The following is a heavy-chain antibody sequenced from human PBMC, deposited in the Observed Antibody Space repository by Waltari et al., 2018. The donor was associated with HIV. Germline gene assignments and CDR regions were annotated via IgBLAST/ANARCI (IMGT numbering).Heavy chain of an antibody. J-gene: IGHJ6*02. CDR2: IIPILGIA. CDR1: GGTFSSYT. CDR3: ARSGIVVVPAAKYYGMDV. D-gene: IGHD2-2*01. V-gene: IGHV1-69*02. Sequence: QVQLVQSGAEVKKPGSSVKVSCKASGGTFSSYTISWVRQAPGQGLEWMGRIIPILGIANYAQKFQGRVTITADKSTSTAYMELSSLRSEDTAVYYCARSGIVVVPAAKYYGMDVWGQGTTVTVSS.